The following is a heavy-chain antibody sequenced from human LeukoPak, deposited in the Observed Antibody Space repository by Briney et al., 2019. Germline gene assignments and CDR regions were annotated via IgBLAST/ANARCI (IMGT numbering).Heavy chain of an antibody. J-gene: IGHJ4*02. CDR2: MYPGGSDI. Sequence: GESLKISCKGSGYSLSNYYIDWVRQMPGKGLEWMGVMYPGGSDIRYSPSFQGQVTISADKSIDTAYLQWSILKASDSAMYYCASRTGSYYPFDSWGQGTLVTVSS. CDR1: GYSLSNYY. V-gene: IGHV5-51*01. CDR3: ASRTGSYYPFDS. D-gene: IGHD1-26*01.